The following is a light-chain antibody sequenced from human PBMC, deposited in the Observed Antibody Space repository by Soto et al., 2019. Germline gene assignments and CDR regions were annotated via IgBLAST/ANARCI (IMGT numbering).Light chain of an antibody. CDR2: EVS. CDR3: SSYTNSNTPYV. CDR1: SSDVGYYNY. V-gene: IGLV2-14*01. J-gene: IGLJ1*01. Sequence: QSALTQPASVSGSPGESITITCTGTSSDVGYYNYVSWYQHHPGKAPKLMIYEVSNRPSWVSNRFSGSKSGNTASLTISGLQAEDEADYYCSSYTNSNTPYVFGTGTKVTVL.